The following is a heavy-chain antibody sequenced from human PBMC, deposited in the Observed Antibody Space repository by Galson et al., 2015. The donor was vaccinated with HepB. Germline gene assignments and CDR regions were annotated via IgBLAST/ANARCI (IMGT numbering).Heavy chain of an antibody. CDR2: ISYDGSNK. CDR1: GFTFSSYA. V-gene: IGHV3-30*04. J-gene: IGHJ5*02. Sequence: SLRLSCAASGFTFSSYAMHWVRQAPGKGLEWVAVISYDGSNKYYADSVKGRFTISRDNSKNTLYLQMNSLRAEDTAVYYCASGDPQEAWGQGTLVTVSS. CDR3: ASGDPQEA. D-gene: IGHD3-10*01.